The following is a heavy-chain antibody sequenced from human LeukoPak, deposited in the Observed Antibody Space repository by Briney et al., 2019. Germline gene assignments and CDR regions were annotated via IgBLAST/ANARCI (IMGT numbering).Heavy chain of an antibody. CDR2: IRSKAYGGTT. CDR1: GFTFGDYA. CDR3: TRAYSGYDIYFDY. V-gene: IGHV3-49*03. Sequence: PGRSLRLSCTASGFTFGDYAMSWFRQAPGKGLEWVGFIRSKAYGGTTEYAASVKGRFTISRDDSKSIAYLQMNSLKTEDTAVYYCTRAYSGYDIYFDYWGQGTLVTVSS. J-gene: IGHJ4*02. D-gene: IGHD5-12*01.